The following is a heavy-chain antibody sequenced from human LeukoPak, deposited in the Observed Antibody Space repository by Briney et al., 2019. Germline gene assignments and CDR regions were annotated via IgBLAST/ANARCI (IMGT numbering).Heavy chain of an antibody. CDR1: GYTFTSYY. CDR3: ARVEGQIFGVVIGPNWFDP. J-gene: IGHJ5*02. CDR2: MNPNSGNT. Sequence: ASVKVSCKASGYTFTSYYINWVRQATGQGLEWMGWMNPNSGNTGYAQKFQGRVTMTRNTSISTAYMELSSLRSEDTAAYYCARVEGQIFGVVIGPNWFDPWGQGTLVTVSS. D-gene: IGHD3-3*01. V-gene: IGHV1-8*01.